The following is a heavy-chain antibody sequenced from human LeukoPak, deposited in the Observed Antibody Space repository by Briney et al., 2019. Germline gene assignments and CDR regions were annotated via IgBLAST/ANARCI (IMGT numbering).Heavy chain of an antibody. D-gene: IGHD6-19*01. Sequence: GGSLRLSCAASGFTFSSYAMSWVRQAPGKGLEWVSAISGSGGSTYYADSVKGRFTISRDNSKNTLYLQMNSLRAEDTAVYYCAKVRNRQWLAHYYFDYWGQGTLVTVSS. CDR3: AKVRNRQWLAHYYFDY. CDR1: GFTFSSYA. V-gene: IGHV3-23*01. CDR2: ISGSGGST. J-gene: IGHJ4*02.